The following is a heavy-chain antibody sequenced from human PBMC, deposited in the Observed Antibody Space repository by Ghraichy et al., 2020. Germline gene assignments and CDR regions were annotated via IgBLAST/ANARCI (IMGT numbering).Heavy chain of an antibody. CDR2: LGSSGEST. D-gene: IGHD1-1*01. CDR3: AKLAYNWNDDDY. J-gene: IGHJ4*02. CDR1: GFTFSSFA. V-gene: IGHV3-23*01. Sequence: GESLRLSCAASGFTFSSFAMSWVRQAPGKGLEWVSSLGSSGESTYYADSVKGRFTISRDNSKNTMYLQMNSLSAGDTAVYYCAKLAYNWNDDDYWGQGTLVTVSS.